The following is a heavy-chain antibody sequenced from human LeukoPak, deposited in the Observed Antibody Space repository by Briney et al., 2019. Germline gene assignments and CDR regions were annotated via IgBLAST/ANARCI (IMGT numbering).Heavy chain of an antibody. CDR3: ARGADVLTQFDY. Sequence: GESLKISCKGSGYSFTNYWIGWVRQMPGKGLEWMGIIYPGDSDTRYSPSFQGQVTISADKSSTAYLQRSSLKASDTAIYYCARGADVLTQFDYWGQGTLVTVSS. CDR2: IYPGDSDT. D-gene: IGHD4/OR15-4a*01. CDR1: GYSFTNYW. J-gene: IGHJ4*02. V-gene: IGHV5-51*01.